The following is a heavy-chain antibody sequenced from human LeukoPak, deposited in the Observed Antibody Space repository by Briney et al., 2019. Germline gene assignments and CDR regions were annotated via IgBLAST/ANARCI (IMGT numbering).Heavy chain of an antibody. D-gene: IGHD3-22*01. CDR3: ARQPSYDSSGYCDY. Sequence: SETLSLTCTVSGGSTSSSSYYWGWIRQPPGKGLEWIGSIYYSGSTYYNPSLKSRVTISVDTSKNQFSLKLSSVTAADTAVYYCARQPSYDSSGYCDYWGQGTLVTVSS. CDR2: IYYSGST. J-gene: IGHJ4*02. V-gene: IGHV4-39*01. CDR1: GGSTSSSSYY.